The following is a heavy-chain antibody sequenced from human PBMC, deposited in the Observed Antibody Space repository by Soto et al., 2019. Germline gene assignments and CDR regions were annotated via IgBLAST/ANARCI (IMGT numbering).Heavy chain of an antibody. CDR1: GFTFSDFV. CDR2: ITGSGGSA. V-gene: IGHV3-23*01. Sequence: GGSLRLSCAASGFTFSDFVMSWVRQVPGKGLEWVSAITGSGGSAYYADSVKGRFTTSRDNSKRTVFLEVSSLGAADTAVYYCAVHLGQNYYRLDVWGQGTTVTVSS. D-gene: IGHD3-22*01. J-gene: IGHJ6*02. CDR3: AVHLGQNYYRLDV.